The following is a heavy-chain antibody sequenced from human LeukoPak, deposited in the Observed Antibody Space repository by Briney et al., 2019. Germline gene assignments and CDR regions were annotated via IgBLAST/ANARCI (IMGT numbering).Heavy chain of an antibody. CDR2: ISGSGGST. CDR1: GFTFSSYA. V-gene: IGHV3-23*01. Sequence: GGSLRLSCAASGFTFSSYAMSWVRQAPGKGLEWVSAISGSGGSTYCADSVKGRFTISRDNSKNTLYLQMNSLRAEDTAVYYCAKVYDSSGYYSLRAFDIWGQGTMVTVSS. CDR3: AKVYDSSGYYSLRAFDI. D-gene: IGHD3-22*01. J-gene: IGHJ3*02.